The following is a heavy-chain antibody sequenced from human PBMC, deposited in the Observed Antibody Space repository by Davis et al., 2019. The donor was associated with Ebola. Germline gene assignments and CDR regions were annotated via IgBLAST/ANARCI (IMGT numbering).Heavy chain of an antibody. V-gene: IGHV3-23*01. Sequence: PGGSLRLSCAASGFRFSTCGMGWVRQAPGKGLDWVAAISGNGDVTYYADSVKGRFTVSRDNSKNIVFLQMNSLRVEDTAVYYCARVRGLDVWGQGTTVTVSS. CDR2: ISGNGDVT. J-gene: IGHJ6*02. CDR1: GFRFSTCG. D-gene: IGHD2-21*01. CDR3: ARVRGLDV.